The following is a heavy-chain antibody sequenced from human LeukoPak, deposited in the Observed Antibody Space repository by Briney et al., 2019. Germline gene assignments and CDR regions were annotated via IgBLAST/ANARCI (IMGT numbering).Heavy chain of an antibody. CDR1: GYTFTSCD. D-gene: IGHD2-2*01. Sequence: ASVKVSCKASGYTFTSCDINWVRQATGQGLEWMGWMNPNSGNTGYAQKSQGRVTMTRDTSISTAYIELSSLRSEDTAVYYCARGGYCSSTSCLVPYYYYGMDVWGQGTTVTVSS. J-gene: IGHJ6*02. V-gene: IGHV1-8*01. CDR2: MNPNSGNT. CDR3: ARGGYCSSTSCLVPYYYYGMDV.